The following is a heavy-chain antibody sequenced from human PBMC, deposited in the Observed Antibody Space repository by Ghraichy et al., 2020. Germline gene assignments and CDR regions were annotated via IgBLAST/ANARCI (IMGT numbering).Heavy chain of an antibody. CDR3: VKDLGSSSWYDVSHY. V-gene: IGHV3-64D*06. CDR1: GFTFSSYA. CDR2: ISSNGGST. J-gene: IGHJ4*02. Sequence: GGSLRLSCSASGFTFSSYAMHWVRQAPGKGLEYVSAISSNGGSTYYADSVKGRFTISRDNSKNTLYLQMSSLRAEDTAVYYCVKDLGSSSWYDVSHYWGQGTLVTVSS. D-gene: IGHD6-13*01.